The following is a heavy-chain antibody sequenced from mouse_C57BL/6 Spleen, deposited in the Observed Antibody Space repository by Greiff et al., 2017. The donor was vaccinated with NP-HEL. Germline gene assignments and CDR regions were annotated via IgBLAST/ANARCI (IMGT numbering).Heavy chain of an antibody. Sequence: VQLQQSGPELVKPGASVKISCKASGYSFTGYYMNWVKQSPEKSLEWIGEINPSTGGTTYNQKFKAKATLTVDKSSSTAYMQLKSLTSEDSAVYYCARATVVATRYFDYWGQGTTLTVSS. CDR1: GYSFTGYY. D-gene: IGHD1-1*01. CDR3: ARATVVATRYFDY. J-gene: IGHJ2*01. CDR2: INPSTGGT. V-gene: IGHV1-42*01.